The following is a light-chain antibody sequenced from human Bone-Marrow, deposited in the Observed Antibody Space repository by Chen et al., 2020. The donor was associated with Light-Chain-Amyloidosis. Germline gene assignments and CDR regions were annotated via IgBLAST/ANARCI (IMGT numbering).Light chain of an antibody. CDR1: SSDVGGDNH. Sequence: QSALPQPASVSGSPGPSITISCTGTSSDVGGDNHVSWYQQHPDKAPKLMIYEVTNRPSWVPDRFSGSKSDNTASRTISGLQTEDEADYFCSSYTITNTLVFGSGTRVTVL. CDR2: EVT. CDR3: SSYTITNTLV. V-gene: IGLV2-14*01. J-gene: IGLJ1*01.